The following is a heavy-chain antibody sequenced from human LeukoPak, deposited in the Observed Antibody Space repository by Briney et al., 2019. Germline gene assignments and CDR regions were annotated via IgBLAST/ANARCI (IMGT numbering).Heavy chain of an antibody. CDR2: ISGSGGST. CDR1: GFTFSSYA. V-gene: IGHV3-23*01. CDR3: AKLSAYDSWSGTGDWFDP. D-gene: IGHD3-3*01. J-gene: IGHJ5*02. Sequence: GGSLRLSCAASGFTFSSYAMSWVRQAPGKGLEWVSAISGSGGSTYYADSVKGRFTISRDNSKNTLYLQMNSLGAEDTAVYYCAKLSAYDSWSGTGDWFDPWGQGTLVTVSS.